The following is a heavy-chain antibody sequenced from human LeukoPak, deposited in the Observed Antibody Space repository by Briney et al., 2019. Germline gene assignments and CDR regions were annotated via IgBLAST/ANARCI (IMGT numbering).Heavy chain of an antibody. J-gene: IGHJ5*02. CDR1: GVSISSGTHY. CDR3: ARHDYDLLTGYTINWFDP. V-gene: IGHV4-39*01. CDR2: IFYRGTP. D-gene: IGHD3-9*01. Sequence: SETLSLTCTVSGVSISSGTHYWGWVRQPPGKGLEWVGSIFYRGTPFYSPSLKSRVTVSIDTSTNQFSLNLNSVTAADTAVYYCARHDYDLLTGYTINWFDPWGQGILVTVSS.